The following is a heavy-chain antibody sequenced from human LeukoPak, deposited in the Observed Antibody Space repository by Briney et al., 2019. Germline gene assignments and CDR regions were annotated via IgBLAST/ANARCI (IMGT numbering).Heavy chain of an antibody. D-gene: IGHD6-19*01. CDR1: GFTFSDYS. CDR2: ISYSSSYI. V-gene: IGHV3-21*01. Sequence: GGSLRLSCAASGFTFSDYSVNWVRHAPGKGLEWVSSISYSSSYIYYVDSVKGRFTISRDNARNSLYLQMSSLRVDDTAIYYCVGSTGWLLQHWGQGALVTVSS. J-gene: IGHJ1*01. CDR3: VGSTGWLLQH.